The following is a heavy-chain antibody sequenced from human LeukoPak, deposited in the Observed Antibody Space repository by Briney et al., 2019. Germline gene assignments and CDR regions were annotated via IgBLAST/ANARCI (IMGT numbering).Heavy chain of an antibody. CDR2: IYYTGST. CDR1: GGSISSYY. J-gene: IGHJ4*02. D-gene: IGHD4-23*01. CDR3: ARVGFGNTPHPIDY. Sequence: PSETLSLTCTVSGGSISSYYWSWIRQPPGKGLEWIGYIYYTGSTNYNPSLKSRVTISVDTSKNQFSLELSSVTAADTAVYYCARVGFGNTPHPIDYWGQGTLVTASS. V-gene: IGHV4-59*01.